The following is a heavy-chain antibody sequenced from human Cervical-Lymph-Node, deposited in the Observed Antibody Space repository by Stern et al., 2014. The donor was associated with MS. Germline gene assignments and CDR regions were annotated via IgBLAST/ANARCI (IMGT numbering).Heavy chain of an antibody. CDR1: GFTFSTFA. J-gene: IGHJ6*02. V-gene: IGHV3-30*04. CDR2: LSYDGTNE. CDR3: ARDPTFTMFGAVGALYYGMDA. D-gene: IGHD3-3*01. Sequence: VQLVESGGGVVQPGRSLRLSCVASGFTFSTFAMHWVRQPPGKGLEWVAVLSYDGTNEYYADSVKGRVTICRDNSKNTLFLQVNNLRTEDTAVYYCARDPTFTMFGAVGALYYGMDAWGQGTTVTVSS.